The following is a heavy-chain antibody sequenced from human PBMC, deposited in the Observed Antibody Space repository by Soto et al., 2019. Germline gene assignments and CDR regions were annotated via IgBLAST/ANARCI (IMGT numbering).Heavy chain of an antibody. CDR2: IYSAGST. J-gene: IGHJ4*02. CDR3: AAYSTLDY. CDR1: GFTVSNNY. V-gene: IGHV3-53*01. Sequence: EVQLVEAGGGLIQPGGSLRLSCAASGFTVSNNYMSWVRQAPGKGLEWVSLIYSAGSTYYADSVKGRFTVSRDSSKNTLYLQMNSLRAEDTAVYDCAAYSTLDYWGQGALVTVSS. D-gene: IGHD2-2*01.